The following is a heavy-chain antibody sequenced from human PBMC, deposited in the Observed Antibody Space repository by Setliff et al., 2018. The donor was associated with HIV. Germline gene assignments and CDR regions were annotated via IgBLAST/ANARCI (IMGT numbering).Heavy chain of an antibody. CDR2: IYYSGST. J-gene: IGHJ4*02. Sequence: SETLSLTCTVSGGSIRSSTYYWGWIRQPPGKGLEWIGSIYYSGSTYYNPSLNSRVTISVDTPKNQFSLRLSSVTAADTAVYYCATSPAGEILGSRPFYFDYWGQGTLVTVSS. D-gene: IGHD3-10*01. V-gene: IGHV4-39*01. CDR3: ATSPAGEILGSRPFYFDY. CDR1: GGSIRSSTYY.